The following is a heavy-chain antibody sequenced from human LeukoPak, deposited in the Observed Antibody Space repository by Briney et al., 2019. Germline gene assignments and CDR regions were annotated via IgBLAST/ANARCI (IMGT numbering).Heavy chain of an antibody. J-gene: IGHJ3*02. CDR2: SNSGTT. V-gene: IGHV4-59*12. Sequence: SETLSLTCTVSGGSMSTIGAGSGSPQGRDWSGLGTSNSGTTNYNPSLKSRVTMSVDTSKNQFSLKLSSVTAADTAVYYCARSIAGSRYDFWSLQGAFDIWGQGTMVTVSS. CDR3: ARSIAGSRYDFWSLQGAFDI. CDR1: GGSMST. D-gene: IGHD3-3*01.